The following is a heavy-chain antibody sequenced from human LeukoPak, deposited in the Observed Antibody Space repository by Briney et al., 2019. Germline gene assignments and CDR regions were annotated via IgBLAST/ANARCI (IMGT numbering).Heavy chain of an antibody. D-gene: IGHD2-15*01. CDR1: GFTFRYYG. Sequence: GGSLRLSCVGSGFTFRYYGMHWVRQAPGRGLEWVSLIYYDGGKKDYRDSVKGRFTISRDNSKNALYLQMNSLRAEDTAVYYCAKGDRIVVVVAATPGAFDIWGQGTMVTVSP. CDR2: IYYDGGKK. J-gene: IGHJ3*02. CDR3: AKGDRIVVVVAATPGAFDI. V-gene: IGHV3-33*06.